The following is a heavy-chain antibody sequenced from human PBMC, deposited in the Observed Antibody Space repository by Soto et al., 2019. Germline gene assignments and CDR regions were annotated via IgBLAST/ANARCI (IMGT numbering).Heavy chain of an antibody. Sequence: SETLSLTCTVSGGSISSYYWSWIRQPPGKGLEWIGYICYSGSANYNSSLKSRVTISVGASMQQFSLKLTSVTAADTAVYYCARDLWGYCGTDCYPLDVWGQGTTVTVAS. CDR1: GGSISSYY. CDR2: ICYSGSA. D-gene: IGHD2-21*02. V-gene: IGHV4-59*12. J-gene: IGHJ6*02. CDR3: ARDLWGYCGTDCYPLDV.